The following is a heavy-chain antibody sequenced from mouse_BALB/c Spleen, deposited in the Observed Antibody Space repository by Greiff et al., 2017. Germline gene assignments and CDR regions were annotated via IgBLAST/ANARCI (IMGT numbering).Heavy chain of an antibody. CDR3: ARATYYGSSHFDV. D-gene: IGHD1-1*01. Sequence: VQLQQSGPGLVAPSQSLSITCTVSGFSLTGYGVNWVRQPPGKGLEWLGMIWGDGSTDYNSALKSRLSISKDNSKSQVFLKMNSLQTDDTARYYCARATYYGSSHFDVWGAGTTVTVSS. J-gene: IGHJ1*01. CDR1: GFSLTGYG. V-gene: IGHV2-6-7*01. CDR2: IWGDGST.